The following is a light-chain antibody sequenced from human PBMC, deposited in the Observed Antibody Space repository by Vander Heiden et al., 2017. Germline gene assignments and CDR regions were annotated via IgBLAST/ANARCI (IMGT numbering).Light chain of an antibody. CDR1: NIGSKS. V-gene: IGLV3-21*02. Sequence: SSVLPPPPSVSVAPGPAFTLTCGGNNIGSKSVHWYQQKPGQAPVLVVYDDSDRPSGIPARFSASNSGNTATLTISRVEAGDEADYYCQVWDSASDHPVIFGGGTKLTVL. CDR3: QVWDSASDHPVI. J-gene: IGLJ2*01. CDR2: DDS.